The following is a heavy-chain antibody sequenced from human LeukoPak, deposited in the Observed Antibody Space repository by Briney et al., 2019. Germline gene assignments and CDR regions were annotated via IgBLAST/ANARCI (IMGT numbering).Heavy chain of an antibody. D-gene: IGHD3-16*02. Sequence: GASVKVSCTTSGYTFTSYGISWVRQAPGQGLEWMGWISADNGKTNYAQKLQGRVTMTTDTSTSTAYMELRSLRSDDTAVYYCARDRASPYDYVWGSYRPLDAFDIWGQGTMVTVSS. J-gene: IGHJ3*02. CDR3: ARDRASPYDYVWGSYRPLDAFDI. V-gene: IGHV1-18*01. CDR1: GYTFTSYG. CDR2: ISADNGKT.